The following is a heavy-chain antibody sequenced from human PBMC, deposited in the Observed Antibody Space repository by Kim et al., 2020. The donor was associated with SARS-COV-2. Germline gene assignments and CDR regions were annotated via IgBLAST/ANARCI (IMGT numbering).Heavy chain of an antibody. CDR3: ARGRVSSSWDYYYYYMDV. J-gene: IGHJ6*03. D-gene: IGHD6-13*01. Sequence: SETLSLTCAVYGGSFSGYYWSWIRQPPGKGLEWIGEINHSGSTNYNPSLKSRVTISVDTSKNQFSLKLSSVTAADTAVYYCARGRVSSSWDYYYYYMDVWGKGTTVTVSS. V-gene: IGHV4-34*01. CDR1: GGSFSGYY. CDR2: INHSGST.